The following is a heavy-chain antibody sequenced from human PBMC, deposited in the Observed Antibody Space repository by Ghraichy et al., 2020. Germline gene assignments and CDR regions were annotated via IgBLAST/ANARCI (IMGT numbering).Heavy chain of an antibody. Sequence: SETLSLTCTVSGGSISSSTYFWAWIRQPPGKGLEWIGSIYNTENTYYNPSLKSRVTISADTSKNQFSLKLSSVTAADTAVYYCARPYSSSRNWFDPWGPGTLATVSS. CDR2: IYNTENT. V-gene: IGHV4-39*01. D-gene: IGHD6-13*01. J-gene: IGHJ5*02. CDR3: ARPYSSSRNWFDP. CDR1: GGSISSSTYF.